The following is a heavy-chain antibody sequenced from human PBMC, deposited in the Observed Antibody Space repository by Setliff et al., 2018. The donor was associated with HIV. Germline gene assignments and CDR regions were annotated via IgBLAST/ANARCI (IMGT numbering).Heavy chain of an antibody. CDR1: GGSFSSFT. J-gene: IGHJ4*02. CDR2: IIPIFGTA. V-gene: IGHV1-69*13. Sequence: SVKVSCKASGGSFSSFTISWVRQAPGQGLEWMGGIIPIFGTANYAQKFQGRVTITADESTSTVYMELRSLTSKDTAMYYCARDAGYIGSSWDRWGQGTLVTVSS. CDR3: ARDAGYIGSSWDR. D-gene: IGHD5-12*01.